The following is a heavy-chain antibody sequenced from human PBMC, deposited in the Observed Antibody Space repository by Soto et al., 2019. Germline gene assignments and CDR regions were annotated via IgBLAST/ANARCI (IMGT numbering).Heavy chain of an antibody. J-gene: IGHJ4*02. CDR1: GYTFTSYY. CDR2: INPSGGST. CDR3: ARGGSGSYRTPSPDYYFDY. Sequence: GASVKVSCKASGYTFTSYYMHWVRQAPGQGLEWMGIINPSGGSTSYAQKFQGRVTMTRDTSTSTVYMELSSLRSEDTAVYYCARGGSGSYRTPSPDYYFDYWGQGTLVTVSS. V-gene: IGHV1-46*01. D-gene: IGHD1-26*01.